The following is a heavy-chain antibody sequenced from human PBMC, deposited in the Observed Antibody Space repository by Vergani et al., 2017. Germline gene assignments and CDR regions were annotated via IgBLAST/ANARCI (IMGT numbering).Heavy chain of an antibody. CDR1: GFTFSNAW. CDR3: TTGTGDYGDYV. Sequence: EVQLVESGGGLVKPGGSLRLSCAASGFTFSNAWMSWVRQAPGKGLEWVGRIKSKTDGGTTDYAAPVKGRFTISRDDSKNTLYLQMNSLKTEDTAVYYRTTGTGDYGDYVWGQGTLVTVSS. CDR2: IKSKTDGGTT. J-gene: IGHJ4*02. D-gene: IGHD4-17*01. V-gene: IGHV3-15*01.